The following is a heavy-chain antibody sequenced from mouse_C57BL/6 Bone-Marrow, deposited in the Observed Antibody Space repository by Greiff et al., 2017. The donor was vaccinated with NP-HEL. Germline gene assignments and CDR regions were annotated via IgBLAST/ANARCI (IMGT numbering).Heavy chain of an antibody. CDR3: TRHRGLLPFAY. J-gene: IGHJ3*01. CDR1: EYEFPSHD. V-gene: IGHV5-2*01. Sequence: EVQVVESGGGLVQPGESLKLSCESYEYEFPSHDMSWVRKTPEKRLELVAAINSDGGSTYYPDTMEGRFIISRDNTNKTLYLQMSSQRSEDTALYYCTRHRGLLPFAYWGQGTPVTVSA. CDR2: INSDGGST. D-gene: IGHD2-3*01.